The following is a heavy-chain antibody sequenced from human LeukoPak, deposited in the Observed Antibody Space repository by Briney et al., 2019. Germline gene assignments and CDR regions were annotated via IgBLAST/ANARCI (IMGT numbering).Heavy chain of an antibody. Sequence: GGSLRLSCAVSGFTFSNYWMSWVRQAPGKGLEWVANIKQDGSEKYYVDSVEGRFTISRDNAKNSLYLQMNSLRAEDTAVYYCARRGYSYGYDHWGQGTLVTVSS. CDR3: ARRGYSYGYDH. CDR1: GFTFSNYW. J-gene: IGHJ5*02. CDR2: IKQDGSEK. V-gene: IGHV3-7*01. D-gene: IGHD5-18*01.